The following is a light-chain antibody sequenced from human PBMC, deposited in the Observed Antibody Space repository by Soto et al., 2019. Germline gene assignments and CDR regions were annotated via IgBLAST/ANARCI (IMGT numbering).Light chain of an antibody. CDR3: AAWDDSLNGGV. J-gene: IGLJ1*01. V-gene: IGLV1-44*01. CDR1: SSNIGSNT. Sequence: QSVLTQPPSASGTPVQRVTISCSGSSSNIGSNTVNWYQQLPGTAPKLLIYSNNQRPSGVPDRFSGSKSGTSASLAISGLQSEDEADYYCAAWDDSLNGGVFGTGTKLTVL. CDR2: SNN.